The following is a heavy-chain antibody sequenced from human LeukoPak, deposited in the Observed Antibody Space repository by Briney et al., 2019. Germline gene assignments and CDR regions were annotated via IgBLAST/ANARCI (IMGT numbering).Heavy chain of an antibody. D-gene: IGHD3-10*01. CDR1: GGSFSGYY. Sequence: PSETLSLTCAVYGGSFSGYYWSWIRQPPGKGLEWIGEINHSGSTNYNPSLKSRVTISVDTSKNQFSLKLSSVTAADTAVYYCARGPRRGAFDIRGQGTMVTVSS. CDR3: ARGPRRGAFDI. J-gene: IGHJ3*02. CDR2: INHSGST. V-gene: IGHV4-34*01.